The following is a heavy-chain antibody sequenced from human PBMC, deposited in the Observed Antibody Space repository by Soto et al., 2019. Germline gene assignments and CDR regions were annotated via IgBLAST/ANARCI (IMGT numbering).Heavy chain of an antibody. D-gene: IGHD3-3*01. CDR3: ARAAYYDLWSGYHAYYYYGMDV. CDR1: GYTFTSYD. CDR2: MNPNSGNT. J-gene: IGHJ6*02. V-gene: IGHV1-8*01. Sequence: ASVKVSCKASGYTFTSYDINWVRQATGQGLEWMGWMNPNSGNTGYAQKFQGRVTMTRNTSISTAYMELSSLRSEDTAVYYCARAAYYDLWSGYHAYYYYGMDVWGQGTTVTVSS.